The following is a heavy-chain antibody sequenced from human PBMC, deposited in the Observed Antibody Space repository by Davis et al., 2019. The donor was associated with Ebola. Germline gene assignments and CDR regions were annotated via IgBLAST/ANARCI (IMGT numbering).Heavy chain of an antibody. Sequence: PGGSLRLSCAASGFTFSNYAMSWIRQPPGKGLEWIGYIHYSGSTNYNPSLKSRVTMSVDMSNNQFSLKLTSVTAADTAVYYCARLEYYDSTGYFDDWGQGTLVIVSS. CDR1: GFTFSNYA. CDR2: IHYSGST. D-gene: IGHD3-22*01. CDR3: ARLEYYDSTGYFDD. J-gene: IGHJ4*02. V-gene: IGHV4-59*01.